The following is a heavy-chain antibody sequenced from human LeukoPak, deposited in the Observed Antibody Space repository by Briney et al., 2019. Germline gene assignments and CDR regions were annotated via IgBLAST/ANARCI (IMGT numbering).Heavy chain of an antibody. V-gene: IGHV3-48*01. J-gene: IGHJ4*02. D-gene: IGHD3-22*01. CDR1: GFTFSTYS. CDR3: VRGSTYYDSSGQVPFDY. Sequence: GSLRLSCAASGFTFSTYSMNWVRQAPGKGLEWVSYISSSSSTIYYADSVKGRFTISRDNAKNSLYLQMNSLRAEDTAVYYCVRGSTYYDSSGQVPFDYWGQGTLVTVSS. CDR2: ISSSSSTI.